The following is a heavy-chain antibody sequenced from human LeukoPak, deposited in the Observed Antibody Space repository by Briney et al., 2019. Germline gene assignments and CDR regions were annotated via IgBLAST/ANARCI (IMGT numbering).Heavy chain of an antibody. CDR1: GGSISSGDYY. CDR2: IYYSGST. CDR3: ARGVERFLEWLSFHYFDY. J-gene: IGHJ4*02. V-gene: IGHV4-30-4*01. D-gene: IGHD3-3*01. Sequence: PSETLSLTCTVSGGSISSGDYYWSWIRQPPGKGLEWIGYIYYSGSTYYNPSLKSRVTISVDTSKNQFSLKLSSVTAADTAVYYCARGVERFLEWLSFHYFDYWGQGTLVTVSS.